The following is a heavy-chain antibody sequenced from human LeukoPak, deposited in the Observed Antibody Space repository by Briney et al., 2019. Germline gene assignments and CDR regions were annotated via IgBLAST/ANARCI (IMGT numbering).Heavy chain of an antibody. D-gene: IGHD1-26*01. Sequence: SETLSLTCTVSGGPISRYYWSWIRQPPGKGLEWIGHIYDSGITNYNPSLKSRVTISVDTSKNQFSLKLSSVTAADTAVYYCARGSGSYYLGPVYWGQGTLVTVSS. CDR1: GGPISRYY. CDR3: ARGSGSYYLGPVY. CDR2: IYDSGIT. V-gene: IGHV4-59*12. J-gene: IGHJ4*02.